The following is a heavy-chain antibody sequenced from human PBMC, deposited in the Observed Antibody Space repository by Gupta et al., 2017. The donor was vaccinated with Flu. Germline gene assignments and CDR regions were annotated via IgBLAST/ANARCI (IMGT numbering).Heavy chain of an antibody. D-gene: IGHD1-26*01. V-gene: IGHV3-64*07. Sequence: EVQLVESGGGLVLPGGSLRLSCPASGFSFSSYGMHWVRQAPGKGLEVVSSISDDGGSTSYVDSVKGRFTISRDNSRNTLYLQMGSLRPEDMAVYYCARSLAGAADYWGQGTLVTVSS. CDR2: ISDDGGST. CDR3: ARSLAGAADY. J-gene: IGHJ4*02. CDR1: GFSFSSYG.